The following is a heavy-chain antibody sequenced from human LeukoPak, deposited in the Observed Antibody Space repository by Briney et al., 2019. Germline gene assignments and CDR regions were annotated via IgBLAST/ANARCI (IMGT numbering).Heavy chain of an antibody. CDR2: IIPIFGTA. Sequence: GSSVKVSCKASGGTFSSYAISWVRQAPGRGLEWMGGIIPIFGTANYAQKFQGRVTITADESTSTAYMELSSLRSEDTAVYYCAKVAVAGQGGWFGPWGQGTLVTVSS. CDR3: AKVAVAGQGGWFGP. D-gene: IGHD6-19*01. V-gene: IGHV1-69*01. CDR1: GGTFSSYA. J-gene: IGHJ5*02.